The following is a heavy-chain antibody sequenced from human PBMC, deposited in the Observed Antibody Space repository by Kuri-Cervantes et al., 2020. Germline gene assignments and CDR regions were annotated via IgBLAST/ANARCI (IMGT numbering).Heavy chain of an antibody. CDR3: APLCDGSSCSLFDY. V-gene: IGHV3-21*04. Sequence: GGSLRLSCAASGFTFSSYSMNWVRQAPGKGLEWVSSISSSGSGTYYADSVKGRFTISRDNSKSTVYLQMNSLRAEDTAIYYCAPLCDGSSCSLFDYRGQGTLVTVSS. CDR1: GFTFSSYS. CDR2: ISSSGSGT. D-gene: IGHD3-22*01. J-gene: IGHJ4*02.